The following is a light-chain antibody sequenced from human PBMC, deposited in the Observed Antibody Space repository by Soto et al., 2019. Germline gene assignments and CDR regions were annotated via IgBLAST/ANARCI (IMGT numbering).Light chain of an antibody. Sequence: EIVLRQSPATLSVSPGDRATLSCRASRSVASDLSWYQQKPGQAPRPLIYAAATRATGVPARFSGSGSGTEFTLTISSLQSEDFAVYYCQQYHNWPPITFGQGTRLEIK. CDR3: QQYHNWPPIT. V-gene: IGKV3-15*01. CDR1: RSVASD. CDR2: AAA. J-gene: IGKJ5*01.